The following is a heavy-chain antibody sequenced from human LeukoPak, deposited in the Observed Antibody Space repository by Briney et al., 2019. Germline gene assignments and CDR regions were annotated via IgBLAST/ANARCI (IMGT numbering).Heavy chain of an antibody. V-gene: IGHV3-48*03. Sequence: PGGSLRLSCAASGFTFSSYAMSWVRQAPGKGLEWVSYISSSGSTIYYADSVKGRFTISRDNAKNSLYLQMNSLRAEDTAVYYCAGIFREYCSSTSCYWPNYYYYGMDVWGKGTTVTVSS. J-gene: IGHJ6*04. CDR3: AGIFREYCSSTSCYWPNYYYYGMDV. CDR1: GFTFSSYA. CDR2: ISSSGSTI. D-gene: IGHD2-2*01.